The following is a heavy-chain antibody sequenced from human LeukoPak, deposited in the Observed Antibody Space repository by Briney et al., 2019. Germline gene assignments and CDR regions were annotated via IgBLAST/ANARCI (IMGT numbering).Heavy chain of an antibody. CDR1: GGTFSGYY. J-gene: IGHJ4*02. V-gene: IGHV4-34*01. D-gene: IGHD5-24*01. CDR2: INHSGST. CDR3: AREGGYLQLRYFDY. Sequence: TSETLSLTCAVYGGTFSGYYWSWIRQPPGKGLEWIGEINHSGSTNYNPSLKSRVTISVDTSKNQFSLRLISVTAADTAVYYCAREGGYLQLRYFDYWGQGTLVTVSS.